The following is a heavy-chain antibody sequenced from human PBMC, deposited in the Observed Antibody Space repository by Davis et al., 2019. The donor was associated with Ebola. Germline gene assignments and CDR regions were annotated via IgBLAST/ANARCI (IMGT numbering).Heavy chain of an antibody. V-gene: IGHV1-18*01. Sequence: ASVKVSCKASGYTFPNYLISWVRQAPGPGLELMGWISAYNGNTNYAQSFQGRVTLTTDTSTSTASMELKFLRSDDTAMYYCARGGLLFWVDFWGQGTLVTVSS. CDR3: ARGGLLFWVDF. CDR2: ISAYNGNT. J-gene: IGHJ4*02. CDR1: GYTFPNYL. D-gene: IGHD2-21*01.